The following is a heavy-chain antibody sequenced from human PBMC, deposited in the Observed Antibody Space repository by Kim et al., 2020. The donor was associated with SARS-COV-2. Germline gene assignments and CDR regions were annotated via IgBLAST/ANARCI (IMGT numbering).Heavy chain of an antibody. D-gene: IGHD3-16*02. J-gene: IGHJ4*02. Sequence: GGSLRLSCAASGFTFSSYWMSWVRQAPGKGLEWVANIKQDGSEKYYVDSVKGRFTISRDNAKNSLYLQMNSLRAEDTAVYYCARAGRPRSDYIWGSYRTGFDYWGQGTLVTVSS. CDR1: GFTFSSYW. CDR2: IKQDGSEK. V-gene: IGHV3-7*01. CDR3: ARAGRPRSDYIWGSYRTGFDY.